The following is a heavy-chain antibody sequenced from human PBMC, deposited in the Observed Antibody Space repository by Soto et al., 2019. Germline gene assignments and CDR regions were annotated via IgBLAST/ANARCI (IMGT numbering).Heavy chain of an antibody. D-gene: IGHD6-6*01. CDR1: GGSISSYY. CDR3: AAPPRY. J-gene: IGHJ4*02. Sequence: SETLSLTCTVSGGSISSYYWSWIRQPPGKGLEWIGYIYDSGGTNYNPSLKSRVTISVDTSKNQFSLKLTSVTAADTAVYYCAAPPRYWGQGTLVTVSS. CDR2: IYDSGGT. V-gene: IGHV4-59*01.